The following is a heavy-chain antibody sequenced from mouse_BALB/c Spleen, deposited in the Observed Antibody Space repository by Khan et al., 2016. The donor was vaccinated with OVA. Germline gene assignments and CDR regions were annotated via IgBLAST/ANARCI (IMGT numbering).Heavy chain of an antibody. D-gene: IGHD2-10*01. CDR3: ARPPYFSYVMDN. J-gene: IGHJ4*01. CDR2: LNTYTGEP. CDR1: GHTFTKYG. Sequence: QIQLVQSGPELKKPGETVKISCKASGHTFTKYGMNWVKQAPGKGLKWMGWLNTYTGEPTYADDFNGRFAFSLETSASTAYLQFNNLKTEDTATYFCARPPYFSYVMDNWGQGTSVTVSS. V-gene: IGHV9-3-1*01.